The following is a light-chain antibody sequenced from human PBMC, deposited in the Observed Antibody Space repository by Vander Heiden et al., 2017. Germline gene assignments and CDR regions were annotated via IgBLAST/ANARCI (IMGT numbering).Light chain of an antibody. CDR2: DAS. CDR1: QSVSSY. V-gene: IGKV3-11*01. J-gene: IGKJ2*01. Sequence: EVVLTQSPATLSLSPGERATLSCRASQSVSSYLAWYQQKPGQAPRLLIYDASNRATGIPARFSGSGSGTYFTLTISSLEPEDFAVYYCQQRSNWPRTFDQGTKLEIK. CDR3: QQRSNWPRT.